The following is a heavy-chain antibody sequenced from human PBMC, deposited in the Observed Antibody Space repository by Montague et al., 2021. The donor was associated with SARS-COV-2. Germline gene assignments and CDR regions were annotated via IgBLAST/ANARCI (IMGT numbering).Heavy chain of an antibody. Sequence: SETLSLTCTVSGGSINNYYWSWIRQPPGRGLEWIGYIYYSGSTEYSPFLKSRVTMSIDTSKNQFSLRLNSVTAADTAVYFCARTTYFDLASIYYYVMYVWGQGTTVTVSS. CDR3: ARTTYFDLASIYYYVMYV. D-gene: IGHD3-9*01. CDR1: GGSINNYY. CDR2: IYYSGST. V-gene: IGHV4-59*08. J-gene: IGHJ6*02.